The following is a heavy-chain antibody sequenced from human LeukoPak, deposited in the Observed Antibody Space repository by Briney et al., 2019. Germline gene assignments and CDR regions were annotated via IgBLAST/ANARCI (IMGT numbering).Heavy chain of an antibody. CDR2: IRSKAYGGTT. J-gene: IGHJ4*02. V-gene: IGHV3-49*03. D-gene: IGHD1-26*01. Sequence: GGSLRLSFTASGFTFGDYAMSWFRQAPGKGLEWVGFIRSKAYGGTTEYAASVKGRFTISRDDSKSIAYLQMNSLKTEDTAVYYCTRGLAFGWELLDDYWGQGTLVTVSS. CDR3: TRGLAFGWELLDDY. CDR1: GFTFGDYA.